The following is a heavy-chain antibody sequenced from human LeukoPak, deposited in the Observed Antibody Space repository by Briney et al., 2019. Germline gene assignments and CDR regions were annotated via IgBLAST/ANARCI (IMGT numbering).Heavy chain of an antibody. D-gene: IGHD6-19*01. CDR1: GFTFSSYN. V-gene: IGHV3-21*01. CDR3: ARGTWLAHDAFDI. CDR2: ISSSSSYI. J-gene: IGHJ3*02. Sequence: GGSLRLSCAASGFTFSSYNMNWVRQAPGKGLEWVSSISSSSSYIYYADSVKGRFTISRDNAKNSLYLQMNSLRAEDTAVYYCARGTWLAHDAFDIWGQGTMVTVSS.